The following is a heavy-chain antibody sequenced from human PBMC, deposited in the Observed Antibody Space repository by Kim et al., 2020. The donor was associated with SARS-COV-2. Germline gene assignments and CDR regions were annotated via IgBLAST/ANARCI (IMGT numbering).Heavy chain of an antibody. Sequence: SRVTISVDTSKNQFSLKLSSVTAADTAVYYCARGLGDRYSSSWYGGYFDYWGQGTLVTVSS. CDR3: ARGLGDRYSSSWYGGYFDY. J-gene: IGHJ4*02. V-gene: IGHV4-34*01. D-gene: IGHD6-13*01.